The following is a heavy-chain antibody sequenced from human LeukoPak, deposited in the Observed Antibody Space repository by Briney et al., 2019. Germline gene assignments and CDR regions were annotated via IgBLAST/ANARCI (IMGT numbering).Heavy chain of an antibody. V-gene: IGHV3-23*01. Sequence: GGSLRLSCAASGFTFSTYGMSWVRQAPGKGLEWVSAISGSGDSTYYADSVKGRFTISRDKSKNTLYLQMNSLRAEDTAVYYCARDTSGYPRYYYYGMDVWGQGTTVTVSS. CDR3: ARDTSGYPRYYYYGMDV. CDR1: GFTFSTYG. D-gene: IGHD3-22*01. CDR2: ISGSGDST. J-gene: IGHJ6*02.